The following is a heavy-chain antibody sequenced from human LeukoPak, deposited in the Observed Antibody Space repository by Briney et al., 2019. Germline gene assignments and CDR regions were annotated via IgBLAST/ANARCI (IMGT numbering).Heavy chain of an antibody. CDR2: ILSSVSPV. Sequence: PGRSLKLSCAASGFTFSNYEMNWVRQAPGKGLEWVSHILSSVSPVFYADSVKGRFTISRENAKNLLYLQMNSLRAEYTAVYYCARDGSSGWSAPGSNRNWFDPWGQGTLVTVSS. J-gene: IGHJ5*02. D-gene: IGHD6-19*01. V-gene: IGHV3-48*03. CDR1: GFTFSNYE. CDR3: ARDGSSGWSAPGSNRNWFDP.